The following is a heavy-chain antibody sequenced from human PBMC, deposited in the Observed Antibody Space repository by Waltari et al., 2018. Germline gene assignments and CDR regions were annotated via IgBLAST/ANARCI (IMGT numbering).Heavy chain of an antibody. CDR2: IISIFGTA. J-gene: IGHJ6*02. Sequence: QVQLVQSGAEVKKPGSSVKVSCKAYGGTFSSYDISWVRPAPGHGLEWLGVIISIFGTANYAQKFKGRVTITADESTSTAYMELSSLRSEDTAVYYCARGGDIVVVPAAIHYYYGMDVWGQGTTVTVSS. D-gene: IGHD2-2*02. CDR1: GGTFSSYD. V-gene: IGHV1-69*12. CDR3: ARGGDIVVVPAAIHYYYGMDV.